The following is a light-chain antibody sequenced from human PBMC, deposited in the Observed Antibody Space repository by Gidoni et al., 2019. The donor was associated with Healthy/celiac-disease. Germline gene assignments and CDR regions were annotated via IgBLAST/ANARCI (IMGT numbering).Light chain of an antibody. CDR1: SSDVGGYNY. CDR3: SSYTSSSTFYV. Sequence: QSALTQPASASGSPGQYITISCTGTSSDVGGYNYVSWYQQHPGKAPKLMIYDVSKRPSGVSNRFSGSKSGNTASLTISGLQAEDEADYYCSSYTSSSTFYVFGTGTKVTVL. J-gene: IGLJ1*01. CDR2: DVS. V-gene: IGLV2-14*01.